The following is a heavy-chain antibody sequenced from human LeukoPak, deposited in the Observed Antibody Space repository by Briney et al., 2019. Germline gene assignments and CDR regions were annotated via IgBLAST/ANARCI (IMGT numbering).Heavy chain of an antibody. CDR1: GFTFSSYA. D-gene: IGHD4-11*01. CDR3: GCPTVTTPPTDY. CDR2: IYYSGNT. J-gene: IGHJ4*02. V-gene: IGHV4-59*05. Sequence: GSLRLSCAASGFTFSSYAMSWVRQAPGKGLEWIGSIYYSGNTYYSPSLKSRVTISVDTSKNQFSLKLSSVTAADTAVYYCGCPTVTTPPTDYWGQGTLVTVFS.